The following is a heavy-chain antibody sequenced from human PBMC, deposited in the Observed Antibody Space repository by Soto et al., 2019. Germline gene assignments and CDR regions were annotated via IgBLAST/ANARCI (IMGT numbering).Heavy chain of an antibody. CDR2: INSDGSST. J-gene: IGHJ3*01. CDR3: ARDGYSGSYLGVFDL. D-gene: IGHD1-26*01. CDR1: GFTFSSYW. V-gene: IGHV3-74*01. Sequence: EVQLVESGGGLVQPGGSLRLSCAASGFTFSSYWMHWVRQAPGKGLVWVSRINSDGSSTSYADSVKGRFTISRDNAKNTLYLQMNSLRGEDTAVYYCARDGYSGSYLGVFDLWGQGTMVTVSS.